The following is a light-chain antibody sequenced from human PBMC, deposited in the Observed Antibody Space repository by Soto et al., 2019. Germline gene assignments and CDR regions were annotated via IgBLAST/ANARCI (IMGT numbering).Light chain of an antibody. CDR1: QSVSSSY. V-gene: IGKV3-20*01. Sequence: EIVLTQSPGTLSLSPGERATLSCRASQSVSSSYLAWYQQKPGQAPRLLIYGASSRATGIPDRFSGSGSGTDFTLTISRLEPEDFAVYYCQHYGTSLWTFGQGTKVDIK. CDR3: QHYGTSLWT. CDR2: GAS. J-gene: IGKJ1*01.